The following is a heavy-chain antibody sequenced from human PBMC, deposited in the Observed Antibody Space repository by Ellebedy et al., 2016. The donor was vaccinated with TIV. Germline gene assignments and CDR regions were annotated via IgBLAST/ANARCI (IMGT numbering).Heavy chain of an antibody. CDR2: IWFDGSNK. CDR3: AKDRSPTMIALDF. J-gene: IGHJ4*02. D-gene: IGHD3-22*01. V-gene: IGHV3-33*06. Sequence: GESLKISCAASGFTFSSYGMHWVRQAPGKGLEWVAVIWFDGSNKYHADSVKGRFTISRDNSKNTLYLQMSSLRADDTAIYYCAKDRSPTMIALDFWGQGTLVTVSS. CDR1: GFTFSSYG.